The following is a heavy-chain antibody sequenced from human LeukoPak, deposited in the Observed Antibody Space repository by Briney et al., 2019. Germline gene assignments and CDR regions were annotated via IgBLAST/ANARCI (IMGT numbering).Heavy chain of an antibody. CDR1: GGSFSGYY. D-gene: IGHD6-13*01. Sequence: SETLSLTCAVYGGSFSGYYWSRIRQPPGKGLEWIGEINHSGSTNYNPSLKSRVTISVDTSKNQFSLRLSSVTAADTAVYYCARGRSRGYFDYWGQGTLVTVSS. CDR2: INHSGST. J-gene: IGHJ4*02. CDR3: ARGRSRGYFDY. V-gene: IGHV4-34*01.